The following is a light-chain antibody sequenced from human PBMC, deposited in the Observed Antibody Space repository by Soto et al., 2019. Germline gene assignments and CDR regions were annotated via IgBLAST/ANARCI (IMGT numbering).Light chain of an antibody. Sequence: QSALTQPASVSGSPGQSITISCTGTSSDVVNDLLVSWYQQQPGKAPKLMIYEGTKRPAGVSDRFSGSKSGNTASLTISGLQAEDEADYYCLSYTASDTFLFGGGTKLTVL. CDR3: LSYTASDTFL. CDR2: EGT. V-gene: IGLV2-14*02. CDR1: SSDVVNDLL. J-gene: IGLJ2*01.